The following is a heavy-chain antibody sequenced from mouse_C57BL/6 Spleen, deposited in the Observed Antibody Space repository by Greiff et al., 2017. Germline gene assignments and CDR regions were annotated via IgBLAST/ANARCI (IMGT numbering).Heavy chain of an antibody. J-gene: IGHJ2*01. Sequence: EVMLVESGGDLVKPGGSLKLSCAASGFTFSSYGMSWVRQTPDKRLEWVATISSGGSYTYYPDSVKGRFTISRDNAKNTLYLQMSSLKSEDTAMYYCARRNSNLPHFDYWGQGTTLTVSS. D-gene: IGHD2-5*01. V-gene: IGHV5-6*02. CDR1: GFTFSSYG. CDR2: ISSGGSYT. CDR3: ARRNSNLPHFDY.